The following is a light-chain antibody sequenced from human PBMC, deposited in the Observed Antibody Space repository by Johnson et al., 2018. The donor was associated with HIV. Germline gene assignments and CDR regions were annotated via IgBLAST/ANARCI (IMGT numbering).Light chain of an antibody. CDR3: GVWDASLTPRYV. V-gene: IGLV1-51*02. Sequence: QPALTQPPSVSAAPGQRVTISCSGGIANIGNNYVSWYQQLPGTAPKLLIYENTKRPSGITDRFSGSKYGTSATLGITGLQPGDEGDYYCGVWDASLTPRYVFGTGTTIAVL. CDR2: ENT. CDR1: IANIGNNY. J-gene: IGLJ1*01.